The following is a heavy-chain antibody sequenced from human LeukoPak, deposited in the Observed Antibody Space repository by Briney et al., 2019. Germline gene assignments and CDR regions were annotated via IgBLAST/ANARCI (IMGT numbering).Heavy chain of an antibody. CDR1: GGSISSGSYY. J-gene: IGHJ6*03. CDR3: ARGGGYYYYYYMDV. Sequence: SQTLSLTCTVSGGSISSGSYYWSWIRQPAGKGLEWIGRIYTSGSTNYNPSLKSRVTISVDTSKNQSSLKLSSVTAADTAVYYCARGGGYYYYYYMDVWGKGTTVTVSS. CDR2: IYTSGST. V-gene: IGHV4-61*02. D-gene: IGHD2-15*01.